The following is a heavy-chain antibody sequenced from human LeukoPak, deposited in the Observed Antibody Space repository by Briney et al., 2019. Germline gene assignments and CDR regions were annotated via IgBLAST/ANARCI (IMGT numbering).Heavy chain of an antibody. D-gene: IGHD3-10*01. CDR3: ARGQGFAGYMDV. V-gene: IGHV3-21*01. J-gene: IGHJ6*03. CDR2: ISSSSGYI. Sequence: GGSLRLSCAASGFTFSSYSVKWVRQAPGKGLEGVASISSSSGYIHYADSVKSRFTISRDNAKDSLYLQMNSLRAEDTAVYYCARGQGFAGYMDVWGKGTTVTVSS. CDR1: GFTFSSYS.